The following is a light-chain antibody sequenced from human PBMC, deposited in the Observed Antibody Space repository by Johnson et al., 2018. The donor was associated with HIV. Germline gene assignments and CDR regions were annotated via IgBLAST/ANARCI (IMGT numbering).Light chain of an antibody. CDR2: DNN. J-gene: IGLJ1*01. Sequence: QSVLTQPPSVSAAPGQKVTISCSGSSSNIGNNYVSWYQQIPGTAPKLLIYDNNKRPSGIPDRFSGSKSGTSATLGITGLQTGDEADYYGGTWDSSLRAGFIGTGTKVTVL. CDR1: SSNIGNNY. CDR3: GTWDSSLRAGF. V-gene: IGLV1-51*01.